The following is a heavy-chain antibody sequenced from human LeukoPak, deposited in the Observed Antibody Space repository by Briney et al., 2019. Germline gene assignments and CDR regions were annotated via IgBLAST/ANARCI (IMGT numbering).Heavy chain of an antibody. J-gene: IGHJ4*02. V-gene: IGHV3-11*01. Sequence: GGSLRLSCAASGFTFSTYGMSWIRQAPGKGLEWVSYISSSGSTIYYADSVKGRFTISRDNAKNSLYLQMNSLRAEDTAVYYCARGGVVVPAAMRLDYWGQGTLVTVSS. CDR3: ARGGVVVPAAMRLDY. CDR2: ISSSGSTI. CDR1: GFTFSTYG. D-gene: IGHD2-2*01.